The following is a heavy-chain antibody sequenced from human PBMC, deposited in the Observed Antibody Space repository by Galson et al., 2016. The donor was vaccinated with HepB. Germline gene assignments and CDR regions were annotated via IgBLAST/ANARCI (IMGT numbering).Heavy chain of an antibody. V-gene: IGHV6-1*01. CDR3: VEGFSLRN. J-gene: IGHJ4*02. Sequence: CAISGDSVSRNTAAWNWIRQSPSRGLEWLGRTYFRSRWYSDYGVAVNGRITISPDTAKNQFSLHLTSVTPDDTGIYYCVEGFSLRNWGQGTLVTVS. CDR1: GDSVSRNTAA. CDR2: TYFRSRWYS.